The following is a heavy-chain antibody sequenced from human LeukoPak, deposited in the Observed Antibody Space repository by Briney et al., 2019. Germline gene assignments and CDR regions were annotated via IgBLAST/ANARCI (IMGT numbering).Heavy chain of an antibody. CDR3: ARDRAVTEPFDY. J-gene: IGHJ4*02. D-gene: IGHD1-14*01. CDR1: GFTFSSYS. V-gene: IGHV3-21*01. CDR2: ISSSSSYI. Sequence: GGSLRLSCEASGFTFSSYSMNWVRQAPGKGLEWVSSISSSSSYIYYADSVKGRFTISRDNAKNSLYLQMNSLRAEDTAVYCCARDRAVTEPFDYWGQGTLVTVSS.